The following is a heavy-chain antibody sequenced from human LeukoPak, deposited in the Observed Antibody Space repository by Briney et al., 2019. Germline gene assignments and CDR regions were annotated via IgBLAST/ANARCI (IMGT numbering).Heavy chain of an antibody. V-gene: IGHV1-8*02. J-gene: IGHJ6*02. CDR2: MNPNSGNT. Sequence: ASVKVSCKASGYTFTGYYMHWVRQAPGQGLEWMGWMNPNSGNTGYAQKFQGRVTMTRNTSISTAYMELSSLRSEDTAVYYCARGDCSSTSCYLGRYYYYGMDVWGQGTTVTVSS. CDR1: GYTFTGYY. CDR3: ARGDCSSTSCYLGRYYYYGMDV. D-gene: IGHD2-2*01.